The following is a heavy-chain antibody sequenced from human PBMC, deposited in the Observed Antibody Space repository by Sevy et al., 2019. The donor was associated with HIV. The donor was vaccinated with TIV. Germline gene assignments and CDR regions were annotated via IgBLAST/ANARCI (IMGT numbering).Heavy chain of an antibody. J-gene: IGHJ4*02. CDR2: ISGSGGST. D-gene: IGHD3-10*01. Sequence: RGSLRLSCAASGFTFSSYAMSWVRQAPGKGLEWVSAISGSGGSTYYADSVKGRLTISRDNSTDTLYLQMNSLRAEDTAVYYCAKDKRITMVRGVPRELDYWGQGTLVTVSS. CDR3: AKDKRITMVRGVPRELDY. V-gene: IGHV3-23*01. CDR1: GFTFSSYA.